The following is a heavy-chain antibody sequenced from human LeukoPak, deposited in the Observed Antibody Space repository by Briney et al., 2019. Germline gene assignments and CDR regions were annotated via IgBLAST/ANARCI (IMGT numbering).Heavy chain of an antibody. J-gene: IGHJ4*02. CDR1: GFTFSSYW. D-gene: IGHD3-22*01. Sequence: GGSLRLSCAASGFTFSSYWMSWVRQAPGKGLEWVAHIKQDGSEKYYVDSVKGRFTISRDNAKNSLYLQMNSLRAEDTAVYYCARGTHEKYYYDSSGYNFDYWGQGTLVTVSS. CDR3: ARGTHEKYYYDSSGYNFDY. V-gene: IGHV3-7*01. CDR2: IKQDGSEK.